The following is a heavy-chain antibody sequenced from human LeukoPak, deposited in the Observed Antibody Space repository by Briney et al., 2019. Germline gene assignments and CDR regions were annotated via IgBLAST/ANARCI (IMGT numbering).Heavy chain of an antibody. D-gene: IGHD6-13*01. CDR3: ANSYSNSWYYSDY. CDR1: GFSFSTSA. J-gene: IGHJ4*02. V-gene: IGHV3-23*01. Sequence: GGSLRLSCAASGFSFSTSAMSLVRRAPGKGLEWVSTISGSGGSTYYADSVKGRFTISRDNSKKTLYLHMNSLRAEDTAVYYCANSYSNSWYYSDYWGQGTLVTVSS. CDR2: ISGSGGST.